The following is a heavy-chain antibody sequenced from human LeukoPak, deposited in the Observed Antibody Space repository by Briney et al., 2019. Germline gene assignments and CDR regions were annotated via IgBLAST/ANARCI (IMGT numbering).Heavy chain of an antibody. CDR2: IYYSGST. D-gene: IGHD2-21*02. CDR3: ARPIRGDSVDAFDI. V-gene: IGHV4-59*01. Sequence: SETLSLTCTVSGGSISSYYWSWIRQPPGKGLEWIGYIYYSGSTNYNPSLKSRVSISVDTSKNQFSLKLSSVTAADTAVYYCARPIRGDSVDAFDIWGQGTMVTVSS. J-gene: IGHJ3*02. CDR1: GGSISSYY.